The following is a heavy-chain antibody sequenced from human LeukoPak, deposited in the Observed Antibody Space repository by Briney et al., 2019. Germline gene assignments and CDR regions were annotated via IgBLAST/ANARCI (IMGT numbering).Heavy chain of an antibody. CDR2: ISSSGSTI. D-gene: IGHD3-9*01. Sequence: QPGGSLRLSCAASGFTFSSYEMNWVRQAPGKGLEWVSYISSSGSTIYYADSVKGRFTISRDTAKNSLYLQMNSLRAEDTAVYYCARARGFSTLRHFDWSRNYYYYMDVWGKGTTVTVSS. CDR3: ARARGFSTLRHFDWSRNYYYYMDV. J-gene: IGHJ6*03. V-gene: IGHV3-48*03. CDR1: GFTFSSYE.